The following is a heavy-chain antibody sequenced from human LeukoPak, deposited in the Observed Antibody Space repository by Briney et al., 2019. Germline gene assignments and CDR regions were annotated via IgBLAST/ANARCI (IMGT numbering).Heavy chain of an antibody. D-gene: IGHD6-13*01. CDR3: ARASKQLVFGWFDP. J-gene: IGHJ5*02. CDR1: GYTFTGYY. Sequence: ASVKVSCKASGYTFTGYYMHWVRQAPGQGLEWMGWINPNGGGTNYAQKFQGRVTMTRDTSISTAYMELSRLRSDDTAVYYCARASKQLVFGWFDPWGQGTLVTVSS. CDR2: INPNGGGT. V-gene: IGHV1-2*02.